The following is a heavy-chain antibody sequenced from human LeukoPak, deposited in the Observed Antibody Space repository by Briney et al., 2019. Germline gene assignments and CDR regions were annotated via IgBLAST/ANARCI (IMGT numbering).Heavy chain of an antibody. CDR3: ARHVTEKQISTYYYYGLDV. CDR2: INHSGST. J-gene: IGHJ6*02. D-gene: IGHD3-10*02. CDR1: GGSFSGYY. V-gene: IGHV4-34*01. Sequence: SETLSLTCAVYGGSFSGYYWSWIRQPPGKGLEWIGEINHSGSTNYNPSLKSRVTISVDTSKNQFSLKLSSVTAADTAVYYCARHVTEKQISTYYYYGLDVWGQGTTVTVSS.